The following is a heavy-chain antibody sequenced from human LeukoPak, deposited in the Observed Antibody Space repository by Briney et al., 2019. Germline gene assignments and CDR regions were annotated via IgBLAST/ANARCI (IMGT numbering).Heavy chain of an antibody. V-gene: IGHV1-2*02. J-gene: IGHJ3*02. D-gene: IGHD3-22*01. CDR1: GYTFINYY. CDR2: IDPDSGGT. CDR3: AREYYDSSGRKHAFDI. Sequence: ASVKVSCKASGYTFINYYMHWVRQAPGQGLEWTGRIDPDSGGTSYAQNFQGRVTMTTDTSISTAYMELSRLRSDDTAVYYCAREYYDSSGRKHAFDIWGQGTMVTVSS.